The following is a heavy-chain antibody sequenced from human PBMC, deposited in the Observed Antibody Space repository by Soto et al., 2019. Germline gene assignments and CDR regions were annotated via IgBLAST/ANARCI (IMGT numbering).Heavy chain of an antibody. CDR2: IYYSGST. Sequence: SETLSLTCTVSGGSISNYFWSWIRQPPGKGLECIGYIYYSGSTNYNPSLKSRVTISVDTSRNQFSLKLSSVTAADTAVYHCARGITMIRGAASFGNNWFDPWGQGTLVTVSS. V-gene: IGHV4-59*01. D-gene: IGHD3-10*01. CDR3: ARGITMIRGAASFGNNWFDP. CDR1: GGSISNYF. J-gene: IGHJ5*02.